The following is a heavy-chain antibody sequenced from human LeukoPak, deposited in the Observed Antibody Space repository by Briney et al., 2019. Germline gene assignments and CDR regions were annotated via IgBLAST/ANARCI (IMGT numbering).Heavy chain of an antibody. Sequence: GRSLRLSCAASGLTFSDYGMHWVRQAPGKGLEWVAVIWYDGSKRHYADSVRGRFGISRDNSRKKLFLQMNSLRAEDTAVYFCARDPLEFSWEGTGYFDSWGQGTLVTVSS. CDR1: GLTFSDYG. CDR3: ARDPLEFSWEGTGYFDS. CDR2: IWYDGSKR. D-gene: IGHD1-26*01. V-gene: IGHV3-33*01. J-gene: IGHJ4*02.